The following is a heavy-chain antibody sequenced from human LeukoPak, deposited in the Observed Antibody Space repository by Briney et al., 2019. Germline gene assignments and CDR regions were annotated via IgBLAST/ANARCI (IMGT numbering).Heavy chain of an antibody. D-gene: IGHD6-19*01. CDR1: GGTFSSYA. CDR2: IIPIFGTA. Sequence: SVNVSCKASGGTFSSYAISWVRQAPGQGLEWMGGIIPIFGTANYAQKFQGRVTITTDESTSTAYMELSSLRSEDTAVYYCARSGTVAGPFDYWGQGTLVTVSS. CDR3: ARSGTVAGPFDY. V-gene: IGHV1-69*05. J-gene: IGHJ4*02.